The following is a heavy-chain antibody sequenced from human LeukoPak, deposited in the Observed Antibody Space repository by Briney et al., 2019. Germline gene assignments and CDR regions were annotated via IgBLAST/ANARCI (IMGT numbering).Heavy chain of an antibody. J-gene: IGHJ5*02. V-gene: IGHV4-4*09. Sequence: SETLSLTCTVSGGSIIASYWSWVRQPPGKGLEWIGYIYSSGSTNYNPSLKSRVTMSVDTSKNQFSLKLASVTAADTAVYYGARHGGDNWIYFWFYPWGQGTLVTVSS. CDR1: GGSIIASY. CDR2: IYSSGST. D-gene: IGHD1-7*01. CDR3: ARHGGDNWIYFWFYP.